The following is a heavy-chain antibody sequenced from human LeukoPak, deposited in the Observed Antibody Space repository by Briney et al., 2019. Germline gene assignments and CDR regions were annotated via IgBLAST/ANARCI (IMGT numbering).Heavy chain of an antibody. V-gene: IGHV1-24*01. CDR1: GYTLTELS. CDR3: ARGRELWELLLKSGGGYGMDV. CDR2: FDPEDGET. Sequence: ASVKVSCKVSGYTLTELSMHWVRQAPGKGLEWMGGFDPEDGETIYAQKFQGRVTMTEDTSTDTAYMELSSLRSEDTAVYYCARGRELWELLLKSGGGYGMDVWGQGTTVTVSS. D-gene: IGHD1-26*01. J-gene: IGHJ6*02.